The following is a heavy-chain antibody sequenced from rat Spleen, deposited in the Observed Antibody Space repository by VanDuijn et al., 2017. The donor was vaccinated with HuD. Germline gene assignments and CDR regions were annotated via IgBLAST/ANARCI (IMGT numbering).Heavy chain of an antibody. J-gene: IGHJ3*01. Sequence: EVQLVESGGGLVQPGRSLKLYCAASGFTFSNYDMAWVRQAPTKGLEWVASISTSGGSTYYRDSVKGRFTVSRDNAKSTLYLQMDSLRSEDTATYYCARVGTRVSRFAYWGQGTLVTVSS. D-gene: IGHD1-4*01. V-gene: IGHV5-25*01. CDR1: GFTFSNYD. CDR2: ISTSGGST. CDR3: ARVGTRVSRFAY.